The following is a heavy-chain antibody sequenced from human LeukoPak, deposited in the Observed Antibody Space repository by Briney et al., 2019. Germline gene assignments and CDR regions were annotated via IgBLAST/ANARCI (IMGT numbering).Heavy chain of an antibody. CDR2: INPSGGST. CDR1: GYTFTSYY. D-gene: IGHD5-24*01. Sequence: ASVKVSCKASGYTFTSYYMHWVRQAPGQGLEWMGIINPSGGSTSYAQKCQGRVTMTRDASTSTVYMELSSLRYEDTAVYYCARGGDGYKAGDYWGQGTLVTVSS. CDR3: ARGGDGYKAGDY. V-gene: IGHV1-46*01. J-gene: IGHJ4*02.